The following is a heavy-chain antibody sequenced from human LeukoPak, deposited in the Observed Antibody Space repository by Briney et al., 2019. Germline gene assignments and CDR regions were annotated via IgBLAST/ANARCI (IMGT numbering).Heavy chain of an antibody. V-gene: IGHV1-18*01. CDR3: ARDHFDWLAHDAFDM. CDR1: GYTFTSYG. CDR2: VSTKNYNT. J-gene: IGHJ3*02. D-gene: IGHD3-9*01. Sequence: ASVKVSCKASGYTFTSYGISWVRQAPGQGLEWMGWVSTKNYNTNYAQKFRGRVTMTTDTSTSAAYMELRSLRSDDTAVYYCARDHFDWLAHDAFDMWGQGTMVTVSP.